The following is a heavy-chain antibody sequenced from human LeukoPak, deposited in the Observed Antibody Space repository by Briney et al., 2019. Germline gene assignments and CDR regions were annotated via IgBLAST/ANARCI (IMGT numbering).Heavy chain of an antibody. V-gene: IGHV1-24*01. CDR1: GYTLTELS. J-gene: IGHJ5*02. Sequence: SVNLPREVSGYTLTELSMLWVRRAPGKGLEWMGGFDPEDGETIYAQKFQGRVTMTEDTSTDTAYMELSSLRSEDTAVYYCATKPSIAAALGWFDPWGKRILVTVSS. CDR2: FDPEDGET. D-gene: IGHD6-13*01. CDR3: ATKPSIAAALGWFDP.